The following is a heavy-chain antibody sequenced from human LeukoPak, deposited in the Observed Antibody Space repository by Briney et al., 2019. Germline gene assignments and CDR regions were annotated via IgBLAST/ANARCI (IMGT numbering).Heavy chain of an antibody. V-gene: IGHV4-39*01. Sequence: SETLSLTCTVSGGSISSGDYYWSWIRQPPGKGLEWIGTIYYSGITHYSPSLKSRVTISVDTSKNQFSLKLSSVTATDTALYYCARRVYGTSQYYWGQGTLVTVSS. J-gene: IGHJ4*02. D-gene: IGHD5/OR15-5a*01. CDR3: ARRVYGTSQYY. CDR2: IYYSGIT. CDR1: GGSISSGDYY.